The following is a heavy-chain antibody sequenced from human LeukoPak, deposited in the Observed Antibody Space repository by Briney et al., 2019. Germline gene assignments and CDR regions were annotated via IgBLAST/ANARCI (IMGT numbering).Heavy chain of an antibody. CDR2: INPNSGGT. CDR1: GYTFTGYY. V-gene: IGHV1-2*06. J-gene: IGHJ5*02. CDR3: ARDLLSRSGIAAAGYNWFDP. D-gene: IGHD6-13*01. Sequence: ASVKVSCKASGYTFTGYYMHWVRQAPGQGLEWMGRINPNSGGTNYAQKFQGRVTMTRDTSISTAYMELSRLRSDDTAVYYCARDLLSRSGIAAAGYNWFDPWGQGTLVTVSS.